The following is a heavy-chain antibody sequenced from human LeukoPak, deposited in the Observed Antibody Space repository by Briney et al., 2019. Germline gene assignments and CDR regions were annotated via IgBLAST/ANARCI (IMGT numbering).Heavy chain of an antibody. V-gene: IGHV3-74*01. J-gene: IGHJ6*03. Sequence: GGSLRLSCAASGFTLSSYWMHWVRQAPGKGLVWVPLINNDGSDAWYADSVKGRFTISRDNSKNTLYLQMNSLRAEDTAVYYCAKTLIDFWSGYYTPPGYYYYMDVWGKGTTVTVSS. CDR3: AKTLIDFWSGYYTPPGYYYYMDV. D-gene: IGHD3-3*01. CDR1: GFTLSSYW. CDR2: INNDGSDA.